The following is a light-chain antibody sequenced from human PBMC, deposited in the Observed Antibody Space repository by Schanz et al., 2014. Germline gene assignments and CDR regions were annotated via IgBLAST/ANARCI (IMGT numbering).Light chain of an antibody. J-gene: IGLJ2*01. CDR3: CSYAGTTSVV. CDR1: SGDVGSFDL. V-gene: IGLV2-23*01. CDR2: EGT. Sequence: QSALTQPASVSASPGQSITISCTGNSGDVGSFDLVSWYQQYPGTAPKLMIYEGTKRPSGVSNRFSGSKSGSTASLRISELQAEDESNYSCCSYAGTTSVVFGGGTKVTVL.